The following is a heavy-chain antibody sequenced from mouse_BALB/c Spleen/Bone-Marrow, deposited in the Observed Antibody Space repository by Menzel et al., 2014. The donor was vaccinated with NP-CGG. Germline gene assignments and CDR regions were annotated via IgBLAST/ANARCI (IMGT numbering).Heavy chain of an antibody. CDR2: ISSGSSTI. CDR3: ARDEDYAMDY. CDR1: GFTFSSFG. J-gene: IGHJ4*01. V-gene: IGHV5-17*02. Sequence: EVMLVESGGGLVQPGGSRKLSCAASGFTFSSFGMHWVRQAPEKGLEWVAYISSGSSTIYYADTVKGRFTISRDNHKNTLFLQMTSLRSEDTAMYYCARDEDYAMDYWGQGTSVTVSS.